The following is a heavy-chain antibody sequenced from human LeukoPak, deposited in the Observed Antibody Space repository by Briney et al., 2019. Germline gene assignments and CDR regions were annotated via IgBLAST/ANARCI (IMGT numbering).Heavy chain of an antibody. J-gene: IGHJ4*02. D-gene: IGHD6-13*01. Sequence: GGSLRLSCAASGFTFSSYSMNWVRQAPGKGLEWVSSISSSSSYIYYADSVKGRFTISRGNAKNSLYLQMNSLRAEDTAVYYCARDLVGIAAAGTSIDYWGQGTLVTVSS. CDR3: ARDLVGIAAAGTSIDY. V-gene: IGHV3-21*01. CDR2: ISSSSSYI. CDR1: GFTFSSYS.